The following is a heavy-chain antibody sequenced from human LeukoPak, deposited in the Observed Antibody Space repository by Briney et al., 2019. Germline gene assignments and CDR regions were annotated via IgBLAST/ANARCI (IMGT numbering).Heavy chain of an antibody. CDR3: ARGRPLNP. J-gene: IGHJ5*02. CDR2: INHSGST. Sequence: SETLSLTCAVYGGSFSGYYWSWIRQPPGKGLEWIGEINHSGSTNYNPSLKSRVTISVDTSKNQFSLKLSSVTAADTAVYYCARGRPLNPWGQGTLVTVSS. CDR1: GGSFSGYY. V-gene: IGHV4-34*01.